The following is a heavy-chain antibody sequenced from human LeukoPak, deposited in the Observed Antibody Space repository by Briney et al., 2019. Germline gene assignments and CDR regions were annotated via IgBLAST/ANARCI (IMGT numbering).Heavy chain of an antibody. CDR2: INPSGGST. D-gene: IGHD6-13*01. CDR1: GYTFTSYY. Sequence: ASVKVSCKASGYTFTSYYMHWVRQAPGQGLEWMGIINPSGGSTSYAQKFQGRVAMTRDTSTSTVYMELSSLRSEDTAVYYCARVSEQQLVGDYWGQGTLVTVSS. J-gene: IGHJ4*02. V-gene: IGHV1-46*01. CDR3: ARVSEQQLVGDY.